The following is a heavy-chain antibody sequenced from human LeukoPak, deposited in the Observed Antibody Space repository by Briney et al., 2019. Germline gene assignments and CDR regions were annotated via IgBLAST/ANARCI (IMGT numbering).Heavy chain of an antibody. CDR1: GYIFTSYY. CDR2: INPNSGST. J-gene: IGHJ4*02. CDR3: ARGGSGNYRTDY. V-gene: IGHV1-46*01. D-gene: IGHD3-10*01. Sequence: GSSVKVSCKASGYIFTSYYMHWVRQAPGQGLEWMGTINPNSGSTAYAQSFQGRVTMTRDTSTSTVYLELSGLRSEDTAVYYCARGGSGNYRTDYWGQGTLVTVSS.